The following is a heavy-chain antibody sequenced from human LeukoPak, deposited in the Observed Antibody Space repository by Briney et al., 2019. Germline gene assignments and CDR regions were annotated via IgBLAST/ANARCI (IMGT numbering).Heavy chain of an antibody. J-gene: IGHJ4*02. CDR3: ARERCDSTTCYYDY. V-gene: IGHV4-59*01. CDR1: GDSINYNY. Sequence: SETLSLTCTISGDSINYNYWSWIRQPPGKGLECIGYIYNTGTTNYNPSPKSRVTISVDTSKNQFSLKLSSVTAADTALYYCARERCDSTTCYYDYWGQGTLVTVSS. CDR2: IYNTGTT. D-gene: IGHD2-2*01.